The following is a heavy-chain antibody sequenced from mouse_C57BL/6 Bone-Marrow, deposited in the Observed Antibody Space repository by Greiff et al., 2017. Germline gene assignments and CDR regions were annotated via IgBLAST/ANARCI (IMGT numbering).Heavy chain of an antibody. CDR3: TYSAWFAY. J-gene: IGHJ3*01. CDR1: GFTFSNYW. V-gene: IGHV6-3*01. Sequence: EVQLVESGGGLVQPGGSMKLSCVASGFTFSNYWMNWVRQSPEKGLEWVAQIRLKSDNYATHYAESVKGRFTISRDDSKSSVYLQMNNLRAEDTGIYYCTYSAWFAYWGQGTLVTVSA. CDR2: IRLKSDNYAT.